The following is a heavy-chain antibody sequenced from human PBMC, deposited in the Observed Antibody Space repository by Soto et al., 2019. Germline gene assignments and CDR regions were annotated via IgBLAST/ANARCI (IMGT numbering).Heavy chain of an antibody. CDR3: ARDRVPKSSGFFPFDY. D-gene: IGHD3-22*01. CDR2: ISAFNGKT. CDR1: GYTFNIYG. V-gene: IGHV1-18*01. J-gene: IGHJ4*01. Sequence: QIQLVQSGAEVKKPEASVKVSCKASGYTFNIYGINWVRQAPGQGLEWMGWISAFNGKTNYAQNVQGRVTMTTDTSTSTAYVELRSLRSDDTAVYYCARDRVPKSSGFFPFDYWGHGTLVTVSS.